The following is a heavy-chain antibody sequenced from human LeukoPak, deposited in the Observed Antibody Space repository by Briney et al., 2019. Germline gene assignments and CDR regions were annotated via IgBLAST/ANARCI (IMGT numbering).Heavy chain of an antibody. V-gene: IGHV3-23*01. CDR2: ILGSGGTT. J-gene: IGHJ4*02. CDR1: EFTFSTYA. Sequence: GGSLRLSCAASEFTFSTYALSWVRQAPGKGLEWVSSILGSGGTTYYTDSVKGRFTISRDNAMNSVHLQMNSLRVEDTAVYYCARGYQRPDYWGQGTLITVSS. CDR3: ARGYQRPDY. D-gene: IGHD2-2*01.